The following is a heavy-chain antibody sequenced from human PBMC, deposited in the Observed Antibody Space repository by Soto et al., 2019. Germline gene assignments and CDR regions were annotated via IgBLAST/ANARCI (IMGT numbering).Heavy chain of an antibody. CDR2: LSGDGRTS. D-gene: IGHD3-3*01. Sequence: GGSLRLSCAASGFAFSRNNMHWVRQAPGKGPEWLAILSGDGRTSYYADSVKGRFTISRDNSRNTLFLQMNSLRAEDTSVYYCARDYEWNFDYWGQGTLVTVSS. V-gene: IGHV3-30*04. CDR1: GFAFSRNN. J-gene: IGHJ4*02. CDR3: ARDYEWNFDY.